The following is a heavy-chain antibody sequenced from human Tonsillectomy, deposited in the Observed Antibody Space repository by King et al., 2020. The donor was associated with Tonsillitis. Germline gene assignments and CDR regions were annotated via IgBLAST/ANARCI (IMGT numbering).Heavy chain of an antibody. D-gene: IGHD7-27*01. Sequence: VQLQESGPGLVKPSETLSLTCTVSGVSISSYYWSWIRQPPGKGLEWIGDIYYSGSTNSTPSLKSRATISVDTSKNQFSLKLSSVTAADTAVYYCSRVRVSVLGRGAFDIWGQGTMVTVSS. J-gene: IGHJ3*02. V-gene: IGHV4-59*01. CDR1: GVSISSYY. CDR3: SRVRVSVLGRGAFDI. CDR2: IYYSGST.